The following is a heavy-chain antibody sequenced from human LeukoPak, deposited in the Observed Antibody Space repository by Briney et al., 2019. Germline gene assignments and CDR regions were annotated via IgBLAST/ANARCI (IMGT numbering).Heavy chain of an antibody. V-gene: IGHV3-48*03. CDR2: ISSSGSTI. CDR1: GFTFSSYE. D-gene: IGHD1-26*01. Sequence: PGGSLRLSCAASGFTFSSYEMNWVRQAPGKGLEWVSYISSSGSTIYYADSVKGRFTISRDNAENSLYLQMNSLRAEDTAVYYCARGLRSYYGIDYWGQGTLVTVSS. J-gene: IGHJ4*02. CDR3: ARGLRSYYGIDY.